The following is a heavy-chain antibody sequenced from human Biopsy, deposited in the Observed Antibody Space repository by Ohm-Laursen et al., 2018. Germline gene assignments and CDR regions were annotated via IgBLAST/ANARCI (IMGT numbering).Heavy chain of an antibody. Sequence: SDTLSLTCNVSGDSISIYYWSWIRQPPGKGLEWIGNFYYSGSTNYNPSLKSRITMSLDRSKSQVSLRMNSVTAADTAVYYCARARIKTSGFLIPETYYFDSWGQGTLVTVSS. D-gene: IGHD3-3*01. CDR3: ARARIKTSGFLIPETYYFDS. V-gene: IGHV4-59*07. CDR2: FYYSGST. CDR1: GDSISIYY. J-gene: IGHJ4*02.